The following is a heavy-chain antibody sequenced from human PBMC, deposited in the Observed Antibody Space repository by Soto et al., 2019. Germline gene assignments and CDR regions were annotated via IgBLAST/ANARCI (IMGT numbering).Heavy chain of an antibody. J-gene: IGHJ4*02. V-gene: IGHV3-23*01. CDR1: GFSFSSYA. CDR3: ARDPRLNPRTAGEQLATQAIDY. D-gene: IGHD6-13*01. Sequence: EVQLLEFGGGLVQPGGSLRLSCSASGFSFSSYAMGWVRQAPGKGLEWVTTISASGVSTYHADSVQGRFTVSRDNFKNTVYLQMYSLRVEDTAVYYCARDPRLNPRTAGEQLATQAIDYWGQGTLVTVCS. CDR2: ISASGVST.